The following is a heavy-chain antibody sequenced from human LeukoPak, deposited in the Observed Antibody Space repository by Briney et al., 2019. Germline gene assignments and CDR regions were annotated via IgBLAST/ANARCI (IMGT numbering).Heavy chain of an antibody. V-gene: IGHV1-2*02. Sequence: ASVKVSCKASGYTFTGYYMHWVRQAPGQGLEWMGWINPNSGGTNYAQKFQGRVTMTRDTSISTAYMELSRLTSDDTAVYYCARAPRFYSHFDYWGQGTLVTVSS. CDR2: INPNSGGT. D-gene: IGHD3-10*01. CDR1: GYTFTGYY. J-gene: IGHJ4*02. CDR3: ARAPRFYSHFDY.